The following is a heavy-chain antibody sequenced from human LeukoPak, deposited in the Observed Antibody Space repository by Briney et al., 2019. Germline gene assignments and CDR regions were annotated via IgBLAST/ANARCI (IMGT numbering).Heavy chain of an antibody. CDR2: ISGSGGST. D-gene: IGHD6-19*01. J-gene: IGHJ4*01. CDR1: GFTFSAYA. Sequence: GWSLRLSCAAAGFTFSAYARSWVHQAPGGGLQWVSTISGSGGSTYSADSVKGRFTISRNNSKNTLFLQMSRLRAEDTDVYYCANSPDVAGTGVFDYWGQGSLVSVSS. CDR3: ANSPDVAGTGVFDY. V-gene: IGHV3-23*01.